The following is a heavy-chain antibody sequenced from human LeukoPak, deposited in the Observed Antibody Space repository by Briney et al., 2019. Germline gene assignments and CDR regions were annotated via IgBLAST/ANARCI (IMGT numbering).Heavy chain of an antibody. D-gene: IGHD6-13*01. CDR1: GCTFTSYG. V-gene: IGHV1-18*01. CDR2: ISAYNGNT. Sequence: ASVKVSCKASGCTFTSYGISWVRQAPGQGLEWMGWISAYNGNTKFVQKLQGRVTMTTDTSTSIAYMELRSLRSDDTAVYYCARGPGSSSWYPAFDIWGQGTMVTVSS. J-gene: IGHJ3*02. CDR3: ARGPGSSSWYPAFDI.